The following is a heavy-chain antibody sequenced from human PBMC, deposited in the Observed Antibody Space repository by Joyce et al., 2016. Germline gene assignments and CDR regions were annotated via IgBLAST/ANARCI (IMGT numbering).Heavy chain of an antibody. CDR2: LSYDGTNK. J-gene: IGHJ4*02. CDR1: SYA. Sequence: SYAMHWVRQAPGRGLEWVAVLSYDGTNKNYADSVKGRFTISRDNSKNTLLLQMNSLRAEDTAVYYCARDVGDNFDYWGQGTLVTVSS. CDR3: ARDVGDNFDY. D-gene: IGHD4-17*01. V-gene: IGHV3-30-3*01.